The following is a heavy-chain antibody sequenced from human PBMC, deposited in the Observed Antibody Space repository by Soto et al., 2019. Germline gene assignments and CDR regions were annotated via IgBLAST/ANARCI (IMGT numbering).Heavy chain of an antibody. D-gene: IGHD4-17*01. CDR1: GFTFRDYY. CDR3: ARDGTEYYGEYYDY. CDR2: IGTSGNTK. Sequence: GGSLRLSCATSGFTFRDYYMSWIRQATGKGLEWVSYIGTSGNTKYFADSVRGRFTISRDKAKNSLYLQMNSLGADDTAVYYCARDGTEYYGEYYDYWGQGIPVTVSS. J-gene: IGHJ4*02. V-gene: IGHV3-11*01.